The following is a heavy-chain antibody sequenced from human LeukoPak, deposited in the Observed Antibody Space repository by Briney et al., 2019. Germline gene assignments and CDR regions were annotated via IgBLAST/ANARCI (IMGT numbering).Heavy chain of an antibody. CDR2: FYTSGTT. CDR3: ARSELSCSGGSCPTRYAFDI. D-gene: IGHD2-15*01. CDR1: GVSISSDSYY. V-gene: IGHV4-61*02. J-gene: IGHJ3*02. Sequence: ASETLSLTCTVSGVSISSDSYYWSWIRQPAGKGLEWIGRFYTSGTTNYNPSLKSRVTISVDTSKNQFSPKLRSVTAADTALYYCARSELSCSGGSCPTRYAFDIWGQGTVVTASS.